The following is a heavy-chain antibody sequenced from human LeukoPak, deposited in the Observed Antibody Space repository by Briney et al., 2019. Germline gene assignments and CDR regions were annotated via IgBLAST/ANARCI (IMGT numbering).Heavy chain of an antibody. V-gene: IGHV3-48*03. Sequence: GSLRLSCAASGFTFSSYEMNWVRQAPGKGLEWVSYISSSGSTIYYADSVKGRFTISRDNAKNSLYLQMNSLRAEDTAVYYCARVPNGDYVIWFDPWGQGTLATVSS. CDR1: GFTFSSYE. J-gene: IGHJ5*02. CDR2: ISSSGSTI. D-gene: IGHD4-17*01. CDR3: ARVPNGDYVIWFDP.